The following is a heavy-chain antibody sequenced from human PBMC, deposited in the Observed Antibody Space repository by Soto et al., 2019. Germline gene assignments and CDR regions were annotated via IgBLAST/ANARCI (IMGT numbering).Heavy chain of an antibody. CDR2: ISSNGGST. Sequence: PGGSLRLSCSASGFTFSSYAMHWVRQAPGKGLEYVSAISSNGGSTHYADSVKGRFTISRDNSKNTLYLQMSSLRAEDTAVYYCVKDGSREWELRFSWFDPWGQGTLVTVSS. V-gene: IGHV3-64D*08. CDR3: VKDGSREWELRFSWFDP. J-gene: IGHJ5*02. D-gene: IGHD1-26*01. CDR1: GFTFSSYA.